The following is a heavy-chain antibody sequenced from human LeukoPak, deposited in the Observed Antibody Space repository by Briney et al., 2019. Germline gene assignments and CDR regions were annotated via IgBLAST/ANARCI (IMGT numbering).Heavy chain of an antibody. V-gene: IGHV1-3*01. J-gene: IGHJ4*02. CDR3: ARGQIYCSGGSCYLLILYFDY. D-gene: IGHD2-15*01. Sequence: ASVKVSCKASGYTFTSYAMHWVRQAPGQRLEWMGWINARNGNTKYSQKFQGRVTITRDTSASTAYMELSSLRSEDTAVYYCARGQIYCSGGSCYLLILYFDYWGQGTLVTVSS. CDR2: INARNGNT. CDR1: GYTFTSYA.